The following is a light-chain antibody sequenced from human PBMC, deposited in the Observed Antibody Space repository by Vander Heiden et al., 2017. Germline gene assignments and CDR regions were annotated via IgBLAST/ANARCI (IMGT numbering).Light chain of an antibody. J-gene: IGKJ1*01. V-gene: IGKV1-39*01. CDR2: AAS. CDR3: QQSYSTPRT. CDR1: QSISSY. Sequence: RQIAQSPSSLSASVGDRVTITCRASQSISSYLNWYRQKPGKAPKLLIYAASSLQSGVPSRFSGSGSGTDFTLIISSLQPEDIATYYCQQSYSTPRTFGQGTKLEIK.